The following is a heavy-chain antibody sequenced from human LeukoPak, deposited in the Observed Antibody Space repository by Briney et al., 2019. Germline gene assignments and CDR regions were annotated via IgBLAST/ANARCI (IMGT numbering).Heavy chain of an antibody. CDR1: GFTFSSYG. CDR3: AKDIAFDI. Sequence: PGRSLRLSCAASGFTFSSYGMHWVRQAPDKGLEWVAVISYDGSNKYYADSVKGRFTISRGNSKNTLYLQMNSLRAEDTAVYYCAKDIAFDIWGQGTMVTVSS. CDR2: ISYDGSNK. V-gene: IGHV3-30*18. J-gene: IGHJ3*02.